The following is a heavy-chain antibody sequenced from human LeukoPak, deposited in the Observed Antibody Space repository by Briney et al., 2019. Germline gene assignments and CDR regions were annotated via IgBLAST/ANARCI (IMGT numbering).Heavy chain of an antibody. CDR2: ISSGQNYI. D-gene: IGHD5-18*01. V-gene: IGHV3-21*01. Sequence: GGSLRLSCAASGFTFSSYSMNWVRQAPGKGLEWVSSISSGQNYIYYADSVKGQFAISRDNAKNSLFLQMNTLRAEDTAVYYCARVGYSYGQFDYWGQGTLVTVSS. CDR1: GFTFSSYS. J-gene: IGHJ4*02. CDR3: ARVGYSYGQFDY.